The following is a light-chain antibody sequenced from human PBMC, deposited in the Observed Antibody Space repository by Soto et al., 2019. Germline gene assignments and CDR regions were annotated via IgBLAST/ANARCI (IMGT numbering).Light chain of an antibody. J-gene: IGKJ2*01. Sequence: DIQMTQSPSSMSASVGDRVTITCRASQGIDNWLAWYQQKPGKAPKILIYCASTLQSGVPSRFSGSGSGTDFTLTISSLQPEDFATYFCQRTNSFPPYTFGQGTKLEIK. CDR3: QRTNSFPPYT. V-gene: IGKV1-12*01. CDR2: CAS. CDR1: QGIDNW.